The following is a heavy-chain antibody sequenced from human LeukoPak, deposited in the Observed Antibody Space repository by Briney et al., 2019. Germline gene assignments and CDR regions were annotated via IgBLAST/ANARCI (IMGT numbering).Heavy chain of an antibody. CDR3: AKDPPPRGSSSEGY. CDR1: GFTFSSYA. J-gene: IGHJ4*02. CDR2: ISGSGGST. V-gene: IGHV3-23*01. D-gene: IGHD6-6*01. Sequence: GGSLRLSCAASGFTFSSYAMNWVRQAPGKGLEWVSAISGSGGSTYYADSVKGRFTISRDNSKNTLYLQMNSLRAEDTAVYYCAKDPPPRGSSSEGYWGQGTLVTVSS.